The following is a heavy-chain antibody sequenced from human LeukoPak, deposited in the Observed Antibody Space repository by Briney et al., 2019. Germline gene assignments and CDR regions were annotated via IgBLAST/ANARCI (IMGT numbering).Heavy chain of an antibody. CDR2: IKQDGSEK. V-gene: IGHV3-7*01. J-gene: IGHJ4*02. CDR1: GGSFSGYY. Sequence: PSETLSLTCAVYGGSFSGYYWSWVRQAPGKGLEWVANIKQDGSEKYYVDSVKGRFTISRDNAKSSLYLQMNSLRAEDTAVYYCARSSGTFWSYYFPLDFWGQGTLVTVSS. CDR3: ARSSGTFWSYYFPLDF. D-gene: IGHD3-3*01.